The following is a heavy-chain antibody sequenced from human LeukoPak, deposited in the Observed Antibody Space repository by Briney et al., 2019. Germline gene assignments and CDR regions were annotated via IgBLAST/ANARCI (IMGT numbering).Heavy chain of an antibody. CDR2: LSHSEDT. CDR3: ARARTYNHHPNWIDL. J-gene: IGHJ5*02. Sequence: SETLSLTCSVSGGITTTYYWGWVRQPPGKGLEWIGSLSHSEDTYFNPSLKSRVTISLDTSKSHLSLNLSTVTAADTAVYFCARARTYNHHPNWIDLWGQGVRVTVSS. D-gene: IGHD5-24*01. V-gene: IGHV4-38-2*02. CDR1: GGITTTYY.